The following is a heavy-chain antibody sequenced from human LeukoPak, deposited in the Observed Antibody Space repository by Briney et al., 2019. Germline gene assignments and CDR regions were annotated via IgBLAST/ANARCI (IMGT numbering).Heavy chain of an antibody. V-gene: IGHV1-3*01. CDR3: SRVAIWCGELCHFDY. CDR2: LTAGNGNT. Sequence: ASVKVSRKASGYTFTSYALHCVPEAPGQRREGMRWLTAGNGNTKYSQKFQGRVTITRDTSASTAYMELTSQRSEDTAVYYCSRVAIWCGELCHFDYWGQGTLVTVSS. D-gene: IGHD3-10*01. CDR1: GYTFTSYA. J-gene: IGHJ4*02.